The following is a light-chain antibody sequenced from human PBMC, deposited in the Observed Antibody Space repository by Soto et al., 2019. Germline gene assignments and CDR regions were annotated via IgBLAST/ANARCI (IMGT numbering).Light chain of an antibody. CDR2: GSS. CDR3: QHCDNWSA. J-gene: IGKJ5*01. CDR1: QSVGSN. Sequence: EIVMTQSPATLSVSPGERATLSCRASQSVGSNLGWYQQKPGQAPRLLIYGSSTRATGNPDRFSGSGSGTNFTLTISSLQSEDFAVYYCQHCDNWSAFGQGTRLEIK. V-gene: IGKV3D-15*01.